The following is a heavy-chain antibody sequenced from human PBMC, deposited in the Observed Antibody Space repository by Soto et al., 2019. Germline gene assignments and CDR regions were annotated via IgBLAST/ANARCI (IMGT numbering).Heavy chain of an antibody. CDR3: ARGKATLLWFGEPPLMDY. V-gene: IGHV4-34*01. CDR2: INHSGST. CDR1: GGSFSCYY. D-gene: IGHD3-10*01. J-gene: IGHJ4*02. Sequence: QVQLQQWGAGLLKPSETLSLTCAVYGGSFSCYYWNWIRQPPGKGLEWIGEINHSGSTNYNPSLKSRVTISVDTSKNQFSLKLSSVTAADTAVYYCARGKATLLWFGEPPLMDYWGQGTLVTVSS.